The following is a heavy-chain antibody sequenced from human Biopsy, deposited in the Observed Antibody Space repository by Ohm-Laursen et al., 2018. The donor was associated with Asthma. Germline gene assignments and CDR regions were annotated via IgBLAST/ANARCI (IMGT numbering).Heavy chain of an antibody. J-gene: IGHJ6*02. CDR2: LIPVLGTT. CDR1: GDSFSNYA. V-gene: IGHV1-69*13. CDR3: ARGYSGSDRIVYYYSGLEV. D-gene: IGHD5-12*01. Sequence: SVKASCKASGDSFSNYAISWVRQAPGQGLEWMGGLIPVLGTTDHAQMFEGRVTITADESTSTAYMELSSLSSEDTAVYYCARGYSGSDRIVYYYSGLEVWGQGTTVTVSS.